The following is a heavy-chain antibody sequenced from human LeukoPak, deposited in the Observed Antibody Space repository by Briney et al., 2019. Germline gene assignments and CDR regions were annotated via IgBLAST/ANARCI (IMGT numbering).Heavy chain of an antibody. Sequence: ASVKVSCKVSGYTLTELSMHWVRQAPGKGLEWMGGFDPEDGETIYAQKFQGRVTMTEDTSTDTAYMELSSLRSEDTAVYYCATDLPPFYYDSSGPPDYWGRGTLVTVSS. V-gene: IGHV1-24*01. D-gene: IGHD3-22*01. CDR2: FDPEDGET. CDR1: GYTLTELS. J-gene: IGHJ4*02. CDR3: ATDLPPFYYDSSGPPDY.